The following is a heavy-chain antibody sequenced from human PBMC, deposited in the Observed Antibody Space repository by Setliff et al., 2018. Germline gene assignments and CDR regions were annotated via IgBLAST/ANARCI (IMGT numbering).Heavy chain of an antibody. J-gene: IGHJ6*02. Sequence: ASVKVSCKASGYTFTSYDINWVRQATGQGLEWMGWMNPNSGNTGYAQKFQGRVTMTRNTSISTAYVELSSLRSEDTAVYYCATYCSGGSCYSFLYNYYYYGMGVWGQGTTVTVSS. CDR2: MNPNSGNT. D-gene: IGHD2-15*01. CDR3: ATYCSGGSCYSFLYNYYYYGMGV. V-gene: IGHV1-8*02. CDR1: GYTFTSYD.